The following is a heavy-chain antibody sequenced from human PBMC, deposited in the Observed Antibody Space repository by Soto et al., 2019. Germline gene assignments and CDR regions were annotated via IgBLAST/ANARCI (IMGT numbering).Heavy chain of an antibody. CDR3: AREAIAAAGTCFDY. CDR1: GFTFSSYA. D-gene: IGHD6-13*01. Sequence: QVQLVESGGGVVQPGRSLRLSCAASGFTFSSYAMHWVRQAPGKGLEWVAVISYDGSNKYYADSVKGRFTISRDNSKNTLYLQMNSLRAEDTAVYYCAREAIAAAGTCFDYWGQGTLVTVSS. J-gene: IGHJ4*02. V-gene: IGHV3-30-3*01. CDR2: ISYDGSNK.